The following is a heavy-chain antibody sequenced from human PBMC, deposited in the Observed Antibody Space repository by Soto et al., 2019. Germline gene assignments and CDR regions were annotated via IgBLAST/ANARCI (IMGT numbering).Heavy chain of an antibody. Sequence: GGSLRLSCAGSGFSFSEYAMHWVRQAPGKGLDWVAVVSYEGSKQYYADSVRGRFTISRDNSKNTLYLQMSSLRAEDTAVYYCAKVLYYYDSSGYYYFDYWGQGTLVTVSS. CDR3: AKVLYYYDSSGYYYFDY. CDR1: GFSFSEYA. J-gene: IGHJ4*02. V-gene: IGHV3-30-3*01. D-gene: IGHD3-22*01. CDR2: VSYEGSKQ.